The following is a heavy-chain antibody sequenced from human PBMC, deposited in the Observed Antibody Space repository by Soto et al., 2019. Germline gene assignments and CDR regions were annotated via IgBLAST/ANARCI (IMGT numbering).Heavy chain of an antibody. Sequence: GASVKVSCKASGYTFTSYYMHWVRQAPGQGLEWMGIINPSGGSTSYAQKFQGRVTMTRDTSTSTVYMELSSLRSEDTAVYYCARDPNSRLRAGNFDYWGRGTLVTVSS. V-gene: IGHV1-46*03. J-gene: IGHJ4*02. CDR1: GYTFTSYY. CDR3: ARDPNSRLRAGNFDY. CDR2: INPSGGST. D-gene: IGHD6-19*01.